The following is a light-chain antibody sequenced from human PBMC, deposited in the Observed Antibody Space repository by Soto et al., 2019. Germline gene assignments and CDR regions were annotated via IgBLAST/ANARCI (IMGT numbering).Light chain of an antibody. CDR1: QSVSSSY. CDR2: GAS. Sequence: ESVLTQSPGTLSMSPGERATLSCRASQSVSSSYSAWYQQKPGQAPRLLIYGASRRATGIPDRFSGSGSGKDFTLTISRLEPADFAVYYCQQYGSSPFTFGPGTKVDIK. CDR3: QQYGSSPFT. J-gene: IGKJ3*01. V-gene: IGKV3-20*01.